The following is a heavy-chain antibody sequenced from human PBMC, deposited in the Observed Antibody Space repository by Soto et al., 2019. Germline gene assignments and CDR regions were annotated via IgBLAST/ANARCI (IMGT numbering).Heavy chain of an antibody. V-gene: IGHV4-4*02. J-gene: IGHJ4*02. CDR1: GDSISSSNW. D-gene: IGHD1-26*01. CDR3: ARHSGSYSRDY. Sequence: SETLSLTCAVSGDSISSSNWWSWVRQPPGKGLEWIGEIYHSGSTNYNPSLKSRVTISVDKSKNQFSLNLNSVTAADTAVYYCARHSGSYSRDYWGQGTLVTVSS. CDR2: IYHSGST.